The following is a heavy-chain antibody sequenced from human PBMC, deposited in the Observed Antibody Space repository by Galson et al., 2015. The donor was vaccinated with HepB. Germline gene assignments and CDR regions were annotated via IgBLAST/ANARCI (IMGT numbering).Heavy chain of an antibody. Sequence: SLRLSCAASGFSFTRYAMTWVRQAPGKGLEWVSSITSSGGNRYYTDSVKGRFTVSRDNSKNTLLLQLNSLRAEDTAMYFCAKDGIMVANNPYHFHYWGQGTLVTVSS. D-gene: IGHD2-15*01. CDR1: GFSFTRYA. CDR2: ITSSGGNR. CDR3: AKDGIMVANNPYHFHY. J-gene: IGHJ4*02. V-gene: IGHV3-23*01.